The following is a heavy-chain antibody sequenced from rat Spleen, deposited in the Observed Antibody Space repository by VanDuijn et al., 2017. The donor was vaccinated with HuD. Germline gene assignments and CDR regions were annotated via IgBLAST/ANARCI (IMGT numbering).Heavy chain of an antibody. D-gene: IGHD1-12*01. V-gene: IGHV3-3*01. CDR2: INSAGNT. CDR1: DHSITNGYR. CDR3: ARYRDSYGHVGIFDY. J-gene: IGHJ2*01. Sequence: EVQLQESGPGLVKPSQSLSLTCSVTDHSITNGYRWNWIRKFPGNKLEWMGYINSAGNTLYNPSLKSRISITRDTSKNQFFLQLKSVTTEDTATYHCARYRDSYGHVGIFDYWGQGVMVTVSS.